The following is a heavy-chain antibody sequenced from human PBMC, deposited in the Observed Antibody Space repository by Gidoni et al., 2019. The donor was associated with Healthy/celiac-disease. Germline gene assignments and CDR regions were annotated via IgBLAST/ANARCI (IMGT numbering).Heavy chain of an antibody. D-gene: IGHD2-2*01. J-gene: IGHJ6*02. Sequence: QVQLVESGGGVVQPGRSLRISCAASGFLFSSYGRHWVRQAPGKGLEWLAVISYDGGNKYYADSVKGRFTISRDNSKNTLYVQMNSLRAEDTAVYYCARVVVPAANGYHYYGMDVWGQGTTVTVSS. CDR3: ARVVVPAANGYHYYGMDV. V-gene: IGHV3-30*19. CDR1: GFLFSSYG. CDR2: ISYDGGNK.